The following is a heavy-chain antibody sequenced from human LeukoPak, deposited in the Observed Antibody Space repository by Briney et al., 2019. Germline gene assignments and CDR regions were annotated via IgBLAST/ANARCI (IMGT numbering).Heavy chain of an antibody. D-gene: IGHD3-10*01. Sequence: PSETLSLTCTVSGGSISSSSYYWGWIRQPPGKGLEWIGSIYYSGSTYYNPSLKSRVTISVDTSKNQFSLKLSSVTAADTAVYYCARQGGVRGVIISATYYFDYWGQGTLVTVSS. CDR3: ARQGGVRGVIISATYYFDY. J-gene: IGHJ4*02. V-gene: IGHV4-39*01. CDR1: GGSISSSSYY. CDR2: IYYSGST.